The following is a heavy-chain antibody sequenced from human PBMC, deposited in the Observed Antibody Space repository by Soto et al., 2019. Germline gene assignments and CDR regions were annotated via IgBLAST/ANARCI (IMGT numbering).Heavy chain of an antibody. J-gene: IGHJ4*02. CDR1: GFTFSSYA. CDR3: AREDYGRYHFDY. Sequence: QVQLVESGGGVVQPGRSLRLSCAASGFTFSSYATHWVRQAPGKGLEWVAVIAYDGSNKYYADSVKGRFTISRDNSKNTLYLQMNSLRAEDTAVYYCAREDYGRYHFDYWGQGTLVTVSS. V-gene: IGHV3-30-3*01. D-gene: IGHD3-10*01. CDR2: IAYDGSNK.